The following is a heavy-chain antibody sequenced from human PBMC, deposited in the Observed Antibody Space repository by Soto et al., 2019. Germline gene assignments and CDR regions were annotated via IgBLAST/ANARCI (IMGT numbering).Heavy chain of an antibody. Sequence: SETLSLTCTVSGGSISSSSYYWGWIRQPPGKGLEWIGSIYYSGSPYYNPSLKSRVTISVDTSKNQFSLKLSSVTAADTAVYYCARHGTGTTSWFDPWGQGTLVTVSS. CDR3: ARHGTGTTSWFDP. D-gene: IGHD1-7*01. CDR1: GGSISSSSYY. V-gene: IGHV4-39*01. J-gene: IGHJ5*02. CDR2: IYYSGSP.